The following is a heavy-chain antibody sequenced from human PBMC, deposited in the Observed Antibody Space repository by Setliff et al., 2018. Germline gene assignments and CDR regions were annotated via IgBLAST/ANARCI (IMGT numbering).Heavy chain of an antibody. Sequence: GESLKISCAASGFVFGTYGMHWVRQAPGKGLEWVAVISYDGSNKYYADSVKGRFTISRDNSKNTLSLQMNSLRADDTAVYYCARDVYDFRTGLADPWGQGTLVTVSS. CDR3: ARDVYDFRTGLADP. V-gene: IGHV3-30*19. J-gene: IGHJ5*02. CDR2: ISYDGSNK. CDR1: GFVFGTYG. D-gene: IGHD3-3*01.